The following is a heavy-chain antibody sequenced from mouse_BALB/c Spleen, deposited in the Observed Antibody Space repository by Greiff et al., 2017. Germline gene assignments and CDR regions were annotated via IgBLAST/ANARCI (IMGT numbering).Heavy chain of an antibody. CDR1: GFTFSSYG. CDR2: INSNGGST. J-gene: IGHJ2*01. CDR3: ARAPYYYGSRGYYFDY. Sequence: EVKVVESGGGLVQPGGSLKLSCAASGFTFSSYGMSWVRQTPDKRLELVATINSNGGSTYYPDSVKGRFTISRDNAKNTLYLQMSSLKSEDTAMYYCARAPYYYGSRGYYFDYWGQGTTLTVSS. V-gene: IGHV5-6-3*01. D-gene: IGHD1-1*01.